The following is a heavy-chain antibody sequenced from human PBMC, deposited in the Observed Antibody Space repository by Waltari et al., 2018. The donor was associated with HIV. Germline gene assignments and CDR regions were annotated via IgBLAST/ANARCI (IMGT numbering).Heavy chain of an antibody. J-gene: IGHJ4*02. CDR2: ISYDGSKK. CDR3: AREYMSDWFGYYFDF. D-gene: IGHD3-9*01. Sequence: QVQLAESGGGVVQPGRSLRLTCAASGFAFRSYAMHWVRQAPGKGLEWVAVISYDGSKKYYGDSVKGRFTISRDNSKNTLYLQMNSLRTEDTAVYYCAREYMSDWFGYYFDFWGQGTLVTVSS. V-gene: IGHV3-30*04. CDR1: GFAFRSYA.